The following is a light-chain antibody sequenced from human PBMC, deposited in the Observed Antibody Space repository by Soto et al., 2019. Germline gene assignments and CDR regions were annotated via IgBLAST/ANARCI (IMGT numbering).Light chain of an antibody. CDR1: QDVGKF. CDR2: ETS. J-gene: IGKJ4*01. Sequence: EVVLTQSPDTLSLSPGERATLSCRASQDVGKFLVWYQQKPGLSPSLVIYETSKRATDIPDRFSGSGSGTDVTLTINHLEPEDVGVYYCQQRNNWPLTFGGGTKV. CDR3: QQRNNWPLT. V-gene: IGKV3-11*01.